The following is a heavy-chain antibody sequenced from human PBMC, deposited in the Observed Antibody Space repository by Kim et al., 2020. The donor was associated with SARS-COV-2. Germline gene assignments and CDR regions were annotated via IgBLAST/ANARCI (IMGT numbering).Heavy chain of an antibody. V-gene: IGHV3-7*01. CDR1: GFTFSSYW. J-gene: IGHJ4*02. Sequence: GGSLRLSCAASGFTFSSYWMSWVRQAPGKGLEWVANIKQDGSEKYYVDSVKGRFTISRDNAKNSLYRQMNSLRAEDTAVYYCARKVPGYCSSTSGYADYWGQGTLVTVSS. CDR3: ARKVPGYCSSTSGYADY. D-gene: IGHD2-2*01. CDR2: IKQDGSEK.